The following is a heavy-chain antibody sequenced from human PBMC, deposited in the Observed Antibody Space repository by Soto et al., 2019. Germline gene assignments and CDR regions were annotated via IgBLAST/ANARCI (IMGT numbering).Heavy chain of an antibody. V-gene: IGHV3-48*02. D-gene: IGHD3-3*01. Sequence: EVQVVESGGGLVQPGGSLRLSCAASGFTFRTVAMHWVRQAPGKGLEWISTITTSSSIIYYADSVKGRVTISRDDARNSLFLQMNNLRDEDTAVYYCATGADFFEWLFVHWGQGALVTVSS. CDR1: GFTFRTVA. CDR3: ATGADFFEWLFVH. CDR2: ITTSSSII. J-gene: IGHJ4*02.